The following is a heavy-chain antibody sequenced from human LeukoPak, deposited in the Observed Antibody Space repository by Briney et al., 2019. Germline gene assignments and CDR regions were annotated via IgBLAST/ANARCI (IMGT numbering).Heavy chain of an antibody. CDR3: ARGAGDYYDSSADNWFDP. D-gene: IGHD3-22*01. CDR1: GGSISSGSYY. V-gene: IGHV4-39*07. CDR2: INHSGST. Sequence: PSQTLSLTCTVSGGSISSGSYYWSWIRQPPGKGLEWIGEINHSGSTNYNPSLKSRVTISVDTSKNQFSLKLSSVTAADTAVYYCARGAGDYYDSSADNWFDPWGQGTLVTVSS. J-gene: IGHJ5*02.